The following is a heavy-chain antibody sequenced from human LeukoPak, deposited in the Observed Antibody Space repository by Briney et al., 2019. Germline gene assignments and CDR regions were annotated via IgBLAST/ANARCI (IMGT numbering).Heavy chain of an antibody. J-gene: IGHJ4*02. CDR3: ARRRRYLFDY. Sequence: PSETLSLTCTVSGGSISSGGYYWSWIRQHPGKGLEWIGNIYYSGSTYYNPSLKSRFTISVDMSKNQFSLKLSSVTAADTAVFYCARRRRYLFDYWGQGTPVTVSP. CDR1: GGSISSGGYY. V-gene: IGHV4-31*03. CDR2: IYYSGST. D-gene: IGHD1-26*01.